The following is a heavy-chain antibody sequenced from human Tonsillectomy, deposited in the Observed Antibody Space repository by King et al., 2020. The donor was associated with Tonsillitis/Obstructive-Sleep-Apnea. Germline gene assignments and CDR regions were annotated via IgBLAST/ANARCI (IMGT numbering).Heavy chain of an antibody. J-gene: IGHJ6*03. CDR2: IYYSGST. CDR1: GGSISSYY. V-gene: IGHV4-59*01. D-gene: IGHD6-13*01. CDR3: ARQIAAAGIYYYYYMDV. Sequence: QLQESGPGLVKPSETLSLTCTVSGGSISSYYWSWIRQPPGKGLEWIGYIYYSGSTNYNPSLKSRVTISVDTSKNQFSLKLSSVTAADTAVYYCARQIAAAGIYYYYYMDVWGKGTTVTVSS.